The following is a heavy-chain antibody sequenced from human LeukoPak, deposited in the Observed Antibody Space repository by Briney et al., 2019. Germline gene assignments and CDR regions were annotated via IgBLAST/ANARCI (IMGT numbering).Heavy chain of an antibody. D-gene: IGHD3-22*01. CDR2: NFHSVTT. CDR1: GGSISFYY. J-gene: IGHJ4*02. V-gene: IGHV4-59*01. Sequence: SETLSLTCTVSGGSISFYYWSCIRQPPGKGLEWIGYNFHSVTTNYNPSLQSRVFISVDTSKNQFSLDLTSVTAADTAVYYCATYSDITGSFDYWGQGTLVTVSS. CDR3: ATYSDITGSFDY.